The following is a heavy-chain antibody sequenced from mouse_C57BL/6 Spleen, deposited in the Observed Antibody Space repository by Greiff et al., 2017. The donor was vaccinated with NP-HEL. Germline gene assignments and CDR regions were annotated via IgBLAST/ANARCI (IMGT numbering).Heavy chain of an antibody. CDR1: GFSLTSYA. J-gene: IGHJ2*01. CDR2: IWTGGGT. Sequence: VQGVESGPGLVAPSQSLSITCTVSGFSLTSYAISWVRQPPGKGLEWLGVIWTGGGTNYNSALKSRLSISKDNSKSQVFLKMNSLQTDDTARYYCARAEYYGSSYYFDYWGQGTTLTVSS. D-gene: IGHD1-1*01. CDR3: ARAEYYGSSYYFDY. V-gene: IGHV2-9-1*01.